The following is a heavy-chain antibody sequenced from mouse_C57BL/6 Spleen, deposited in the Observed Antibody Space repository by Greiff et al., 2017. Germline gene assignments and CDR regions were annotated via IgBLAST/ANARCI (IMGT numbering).Heavy chain of an antibody. J-gene: IGHJ2*01. CDR2: IYPGDGDT. CDR1: GYAFSDSW. D-gene: IGHD2-3*01. V-gene: IGHV1-82*01. Sequence: VQLQQSGPELVKPGASVKISCKASGYAFSDSWMNWVKQSPGKSLEWIGRIYPGDGDTSYNGKFKGKATLTADKSSSTAYMQLSSLTSEDSAVYFCARRGYFYDFDYWGQGTTLTVSS. CDR3: ARRGYFYDFDY.